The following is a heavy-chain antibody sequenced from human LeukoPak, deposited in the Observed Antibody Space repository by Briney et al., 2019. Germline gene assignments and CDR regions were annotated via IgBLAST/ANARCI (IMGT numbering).Heavy chain of an antibody. CDR2: IYYTGST. CDR3: ARERGDYVWGSYTNWFDP. V-gene: IGHV4-59*02. J-gene: IGHJ5*02. D-gene: IGHD3-16*01. Sequence: PSETLSLTCTVSGGSVTSYYWSWIRQPPGKGLEWIGYIYYTGSTNYNPSLKSRVTMSVDTSKNQFSLKLSSVTAADTAVYYCARERGDYVWGSYTNWFDPWGQGTLVTVSS. CDR1: GGSVTSYY.